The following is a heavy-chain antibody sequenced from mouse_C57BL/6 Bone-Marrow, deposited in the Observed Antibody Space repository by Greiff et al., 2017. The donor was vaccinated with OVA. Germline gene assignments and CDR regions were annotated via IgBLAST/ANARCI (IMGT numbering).Heavy chain of an antibody. CDR3: ALITTVVATRDY. J-gene: IGHJ2*01. CDR2: IDPEDGET. V-gene: IGHV14-2*01. D-gene: IGHD1-1*01. CDR1: GFNIKDYY. Sequence: DVKLQESGAELVKPGASVKLSCTASGFNIKDYYMHWVKQRTEQGLEWIGRIDPEDGETKYAPKFQGKATITADTSSNTAYLQLSSLTSEDTAVYYCALITTVVATRDYWGQGTTLTVSS.